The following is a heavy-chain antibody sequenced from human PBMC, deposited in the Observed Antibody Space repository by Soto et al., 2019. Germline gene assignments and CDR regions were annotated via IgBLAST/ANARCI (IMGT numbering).Heavy chain of an antibody. J-gene: IGHJ6*03. Sequence: PGESLKISCKGSGYSFTSYWIGWVRQMPGKGLEWMGIIYPGDSDTRYSPSFQGQVTISADKSISTAYLQWSSLKASDTAMYYWAREWGIAAAGYYYYYMAVWAKGPRSPSP. CDR2: IYPGDSDT. CDR3: AREWGIAAAGYYYYYMAV. D-gene: IGHD6-13*01. CDR1: GYSFTSYW. V-gene: IGHV5-51*01.